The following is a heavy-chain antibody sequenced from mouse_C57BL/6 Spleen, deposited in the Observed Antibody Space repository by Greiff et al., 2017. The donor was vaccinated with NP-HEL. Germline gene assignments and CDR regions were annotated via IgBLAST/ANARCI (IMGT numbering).Heavy chain of an antibody. CDR2: ISDGGSYT. CDR1: GFTFSSYA. D-gene: IGHD4-1*01. V-gene: IGHV5-4*01. Sequence: EVQVVESGGGLVKPGGSLKLSCAASGFTFSSYAMSWVRQTPEKRLEWVATISDGGSYTYYPDNVKGRFTISRDNAKNNLYLQMSHLKSEDTAMYYCARDGELSWFAYWGQGTLVTVSA. J-gene: IGHJ3*01. CDR3: ARDGELSWFAY.